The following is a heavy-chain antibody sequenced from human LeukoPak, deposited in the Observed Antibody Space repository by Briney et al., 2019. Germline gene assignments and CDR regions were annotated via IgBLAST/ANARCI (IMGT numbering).Heavy chain of an antibody. J-gene: IGHJ4*02. V-gene: IGHV3-21*04. CDR1: GFTFSSYS. CDR3: ATYRQVLLPFES. CDR2: ISSSSYI. Sequence: KSGGSLRLSCAASGFTFSSYSMNWVRQAPGKGLEWVSSISSSSYIYYADSVKGRFTISRDNAKNSLYLQMNSLRAEDTAIYYCATYRQVLLPFESWGQGTLVTVSS. D-gene: IGHD2-8*02.